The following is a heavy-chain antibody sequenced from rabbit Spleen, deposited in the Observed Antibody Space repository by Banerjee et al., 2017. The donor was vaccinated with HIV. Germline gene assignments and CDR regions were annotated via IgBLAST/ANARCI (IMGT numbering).Heavy chain of an antibody. J-gene: IGHJ4*01. Sequence: QSLEESGGDLVKPGGTLTLTCTASGFSFSSSYWICWVRQAPGKGLEWIACIDTVDGDTDYATWPKGRFTISKTSSTTMTLQVTSLTAADTATYFCGRKAVYVGGLYTINLWGQGTLVTVS. CDR2: IDTVDGDT. D-gene: IGHD4-2*01. V-gene: IGHV1S40*01. CDR3: GRKAVYVGGLYTINL. CDR1: GFSFSSSYW.